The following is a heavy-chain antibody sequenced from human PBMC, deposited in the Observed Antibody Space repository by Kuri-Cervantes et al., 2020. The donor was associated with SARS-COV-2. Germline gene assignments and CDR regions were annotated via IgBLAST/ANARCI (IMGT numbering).Heavy chain of an antibody. CDR3: ARVLAAALDY. D-gene: IGHD6-13*01. CDR2: INPSGGST. V-gene: IGHV1-46*01. Sequence: ASVKVSCKASGYTFTSYYMHWVRQAPGQGLEWMGIINPSGGSTSYAQKFQGRVTMTRDTSTSTAYMELRSLRSDDTAVYYCARVLAAALDYWGQGTLVTVSS. J-gene: IGHJ4*02. CDR1: GYTFTSYY.